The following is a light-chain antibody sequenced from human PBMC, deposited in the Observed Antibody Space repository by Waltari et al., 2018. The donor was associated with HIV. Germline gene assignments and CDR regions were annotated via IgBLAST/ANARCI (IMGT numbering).Light chain of an antibody. CDR1: RSNIGRNP. CDR2: NSN. CDR3: AAWDDGLNGL. J-gene: IGLJ2*01. Sequence: QHVLTQPTHSSGTPGQRVTIPCSGRRSNIGRNPVTWYQQLPGTAPKLLIYNSNQRPSGVPDRFSGSKSGTSASLAISGRTSEDEWAYYCAAWDDGLNGLFGGGTKLTV. V-gene: IGLV1-44*01.